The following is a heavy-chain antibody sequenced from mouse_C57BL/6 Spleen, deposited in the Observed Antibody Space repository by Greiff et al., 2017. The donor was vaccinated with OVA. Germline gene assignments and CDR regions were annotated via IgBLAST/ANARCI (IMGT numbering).Heavy chain of an antibody. D-gene: IGHD4-1*01. V-gene: IGHV1-15*01. Sequence: VKLVESGAELVRPGASVTLSCKASGYTFTDYEMHWVKQTPVHGLEWIGAIDPETGGTAYNQKFKGKAILTADKSSSTAYMELRSLTSEDSAVYYCTRWSNWAFDYWGQGTTLTVSS. CDR2: IDPETGGT. CDR3: TRWSNWAFDY. J-gene: IGHJ2*01. CDR1: GYTFTDYE.